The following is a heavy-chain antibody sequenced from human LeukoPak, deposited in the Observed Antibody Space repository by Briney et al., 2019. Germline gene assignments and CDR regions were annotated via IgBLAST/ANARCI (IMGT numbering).Heavy chain of an antibody. CDR2: VYTSGTT. D-gene: IGHD5-12*01. J-gene: IGHJ4*02. V-gene: IGHV4-4*07. Sequence: SETLSLTCTVSDGSIISYYWSWVRQAAGKGLEWIGRVYTSGTTKYNSSLKSRVTISVDKSKNQFSLKLTSVTAADTAVYYCASGGHDIQYYFQYWGQGTLVTVSS. CDR1: DGSIISYY. CDR3: ASGGHDIQYYFQY.